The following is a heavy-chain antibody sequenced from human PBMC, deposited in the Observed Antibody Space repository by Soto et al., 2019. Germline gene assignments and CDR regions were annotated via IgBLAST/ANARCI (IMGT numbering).Heavy chain of an antibody. Sequence: EASVKVSCKASGYTFTSYGISWVRQAPGQGLEWMGWISAYNGNTNYAQKLQGRVTMTTDTSTSTAYMELRSLRSDDTAVYYCARRSRDTAMVYYYYGMDVWGQGTTVTVSS. V-gene: IGHV1-18*01. CDR2: ISAYNGNT. CDR3: ARRSRDTAMVYYYYGMDV. CDR1: GYTFTSYG. J-gene: IGHJ6*02. D-gene: IGHD5-18*01.